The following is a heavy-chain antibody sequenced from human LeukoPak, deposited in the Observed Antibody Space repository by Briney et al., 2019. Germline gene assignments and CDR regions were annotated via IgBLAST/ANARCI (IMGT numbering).Heavy chain of an antibody. CDR1: GGSITNYY. J-gene: IGHJ4*02. CDR3: ARVASGSSSDFDY. V-gene: IGHV4-59*01. Sequence: SETLSLTCTVSGGSITNYYWSWIRQPPGKGLEWIGYIYYSVSTNYNPSLNSRVSTSVDTSKNPFSLKLSSVTAADTAVYYCARVASGSSSDFDYWGQGTLVTVSS. D-gene: IGHD1-26*01. CDR2: IYYSVST.